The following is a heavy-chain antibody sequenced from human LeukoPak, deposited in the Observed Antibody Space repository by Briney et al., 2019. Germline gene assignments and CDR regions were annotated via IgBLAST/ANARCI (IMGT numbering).Heavy chain of an antibody. J-gene: IGHJ4*02. V-gene: IGHV3-66*01. CDR3: ARAKLSSGPIDY. CDR2: ISNDGDT. CDR1: GFTVSSNY. D-gene: IGHD6-19*01. Sequence: PGGSLRLSCAASGFTVSSNYMSWVRQGPGKGLECVSVISNDGDTYYADSVKGRFTISRDNAKNSLYLQMNSLRAEDTAVYYCARAKLSSGPIDYWGQGTLVTVSS.